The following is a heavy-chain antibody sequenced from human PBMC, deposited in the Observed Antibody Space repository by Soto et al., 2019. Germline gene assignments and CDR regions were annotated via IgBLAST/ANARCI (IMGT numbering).Heavy chain of an antibody. V-gene: IGHV3-7*03. CDR2: IKQDGSEK. Sequence: GGSLRLSCEASGFTFSRFAMSWVRQAPGKGLEWVANIKQDGSEKYYVDSVKGRFTISRDNAKNSLYLQMNSLRAEDTAVYYCAREYYDFWSGLTDAFDIWGQGTMVTVSS. J-gene: IGHJ3*02. D-gene: IGHD3-3*01. CDR3: AREYYDFWSGLTDAFDI. CDR1: GFTFSRFA.